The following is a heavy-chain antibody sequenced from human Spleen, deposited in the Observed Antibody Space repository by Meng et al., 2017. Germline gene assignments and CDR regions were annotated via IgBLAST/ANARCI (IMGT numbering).Heavy chain of an antibody. CDR2: INYGGTT. CDR1: GGSMRNSNW. J-gene: IGHJ5*02. D-gene: IGHD2-2*01. V-gene: IGHV4-4*02. Sequence: QVQLQDSGPGLVKPSGTLSLTCAVSGGSMRNSNWWSWVRQPPGKGPEWIGEINYGGTTNYKSSLKSRLTISLDKSENHFSLKLTSVTAADTAVYYCARWYQLLNWFDPWGQGTLVTVSS. CDR3: ARWYQLLNWFDP.